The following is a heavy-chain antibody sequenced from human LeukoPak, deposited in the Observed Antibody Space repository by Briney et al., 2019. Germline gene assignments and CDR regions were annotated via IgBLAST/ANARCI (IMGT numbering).Heavy chain of an antibody. CDR2: ISYDGSNK. Sequence: PGRSLRLSCAASGFTFSSYAMHWVRQAPGKGLEWVAVISYDGSNKYYADSVKGRFTISRDNSKNTLYLQMNSLRAEDTAVYYCARSIQGPYGGTTRWFDPWGQGTLVTVSS. J-gene: IGHJ5*02. V-gene: IGHV3-30-3*01. CDR1: GFTFSSYA. D-gene: IGHD4-23*01. CDR3: ARSIQGPYGGTTRWFDP.